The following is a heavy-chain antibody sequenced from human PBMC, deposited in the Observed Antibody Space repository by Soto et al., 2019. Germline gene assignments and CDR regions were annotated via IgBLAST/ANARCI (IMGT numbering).Heavy chain of an antibody. D-gene: IGHD3-10*01. CDR2: IYYSGST. Sequence: QVQLQESGPGLVKPSETLSLTCTVSGGSISSYYWSWIRQPPGKGLEWIGYIYYSGSTNYNPSLKSRVTISVDTSKNQFSLKLSSVTAADTAVYYCARTGNTTVDYWGQGTLVTVSS. J-gene: IGHJ4*02. V-gene: IGHV4-59*01. CDR1: GGSISSYY. CDR3: ARTGNTTVDY.